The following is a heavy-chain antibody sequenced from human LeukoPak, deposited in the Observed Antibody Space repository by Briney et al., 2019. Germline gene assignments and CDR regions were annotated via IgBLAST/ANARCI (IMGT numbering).Heavy chain of an antibody. CDR2: ISSSSSTI. CDR3: ARDTFGDYSFDY. Sequence: GGSLRLSCAASGFTFSTYNMNWVRQAPGKGLEWVSYISSSSSTIYYADSVKGRFTISRDNGKNSLFLQMNSLRDEDTAVYYCARDTFGDYSFDYWGQGTLVTVSS. CDR1: GFTFSTYN. V-gene: IGHV3-48*02. J-gene: IGHJ4*02. D-gene: IGHD4-17*01.